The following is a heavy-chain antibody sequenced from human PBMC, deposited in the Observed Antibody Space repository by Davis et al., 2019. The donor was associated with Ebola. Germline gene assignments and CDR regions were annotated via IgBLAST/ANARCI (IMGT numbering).Heavy chain of an antibody. D-gene: IGHD3-16*01. Sequence: PGGSLRLSCAASGFTFSNYWMSWVRQAPGKWLEWVANIKQEGSEKYYVDSVKGRFTISRDNAKNSLYLQMNSLRAEDTAVYYCARKSTFFDYWGQGTRVTVSS. CDR3: ARKSTFFDY. CDR2: IKQEGSEK. J-gene: IGHJ4*02. CDR1: GFTFSNYW. V-gene: IGHV3-7*03.